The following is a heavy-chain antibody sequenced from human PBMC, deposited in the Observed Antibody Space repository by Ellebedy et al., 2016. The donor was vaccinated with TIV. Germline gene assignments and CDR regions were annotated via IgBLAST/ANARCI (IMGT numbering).Heavy chain of an antibody. CDR1: GFPFSIYW. Sequence: PGGSLRLSCAPSGFPFSIYWMHWVPQAPGKGLVWVSRINSDGSSTIYADSVKGRFTISRDNSKNTLYLQMNSLRPEDTAVYYSAKAPMKCSGCRIWGQGTLVTVSS. V-gene: IGHV3-74*01. CDR2: INSDGSST. CDR3: AKAPMKCSGCRI. J-gene: IGHJ4*02. D-gene: IGHD6-19*01.